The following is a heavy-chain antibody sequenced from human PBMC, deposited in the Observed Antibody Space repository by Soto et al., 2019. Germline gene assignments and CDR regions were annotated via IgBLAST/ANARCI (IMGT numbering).Heavy chain of an antibody. J-gene: IGHJ6*02. CDR2: INPNSGGT. Sequence: GASVKVSFKASGYTFTGYYMHWVRQAPGQGLEWMGWINPNSGGTNYAQKFQGWVTMTRDTSISTAYMELSRLRSDDTAVYYCARGVMDYYYYYGMDVWGQGTTVTVSS. CDR1: GYTFTGYY. D-gene: IGHD3-16*01. V-gene: IGHV1-2*04. CDR3: ARGVMDYYYYYGMDV.